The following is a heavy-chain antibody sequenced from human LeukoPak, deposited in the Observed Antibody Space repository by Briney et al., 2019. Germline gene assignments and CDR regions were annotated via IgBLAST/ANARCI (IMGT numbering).Heavy chain of an antibody. D-gene: IGHD6-13*01. Sequence: PGGSLRLSCAASGFTFSSYAMHWVRQAPGKGLEYVSAISSNGGSTYYANSVKGRFTISRDNSKNTLYLQMGSLRAEDMAVYYRAREEVSSSFDYWGQGTLVTVSS. J-gene: IGHJ4*02. CDR2: ISSNGGST. CDR1: GFTFSSYA. CDR3: AREEVSSSFDY. V-gene: IGHV3-64*01.